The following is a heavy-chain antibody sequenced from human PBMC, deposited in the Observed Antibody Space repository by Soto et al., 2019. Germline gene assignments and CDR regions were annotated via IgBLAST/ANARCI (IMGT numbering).Heavy chain of an antibody. V-gene: IGHV3-23*01. CDR3: AKDGGWRLDGVEVVAADSDY. CDR1: GFTFSSYA. D-gene: IGHD2-15*01. Sequence: EVQLLESGGGLVQPGGSLRLSCAASGFTFSSYAMTWVRQAPGKGLEWVSTISYSGGSIYYADSVKGRFTISRDNSKNTLFLQMNSLRAEDTAVYCCAKDGGWRLDGVEVVAADSDYWGQGTLVTVSS. CDR2: ISYSGGSI. J-gene: IGHJ4*02.